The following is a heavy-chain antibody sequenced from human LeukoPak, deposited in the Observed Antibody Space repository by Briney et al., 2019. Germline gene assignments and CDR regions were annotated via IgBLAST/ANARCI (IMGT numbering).Heavy chain of an antibody. CDR1: GFTFSSNW. V-gene: IGHV3-74*01. CDR3: ARGGAYSSSPFDY. J-gene: IGHJ4*02. CDR2: INSDGSST. D-gene: IGHD6-6*01. Sequence: GGSLRLSCAASGFTFSSNWMHWVRQAPGKGLVWVSHINSDGSSTNYADSVKGRFTISRDSAKNTLYLQMNSLRAEDTAVYYCARGGAYSSSPFDYWGQGTLVTVSS.